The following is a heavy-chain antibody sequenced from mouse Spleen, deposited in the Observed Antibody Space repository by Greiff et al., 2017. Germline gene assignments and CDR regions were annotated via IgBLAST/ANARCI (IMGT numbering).Heavy chain of an antibody. CDR1: GFTFSSYA. D-gene: IGHD1-1*01. CDR3: AREPYYYGSSYWFAY. CDR2: ISSGGGNT. V-gene: IGHV5-9*04. J-gene: IGHJ3*01. Sequence: EVKLMESGGGLVKLGGSLKLSCAASGFTFSSYAMSWVRQTPEKRLEWVATISSGGGNTYYPDSVKGRFTISRDNAKNTLYLQMSSLKSEDTAMYYCAREPYYYGSSYWFAYWGQGTLVTVSA.